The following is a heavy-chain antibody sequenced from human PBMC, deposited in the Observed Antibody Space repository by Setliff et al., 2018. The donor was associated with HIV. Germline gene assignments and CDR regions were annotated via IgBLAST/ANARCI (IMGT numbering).Heavy chain of an antibody. J-gene: IGHJ4*02. CDR2: IDPSDSYT. Sequence: GESLKISCQGSGYSFTSYWLNWVRQMPGKGLEWMGRIDPSDSYTNYNPSFQGHVTISADKSISTAYLQWSSLKASDTAMYYCASHDYYDSSVYYYRFDYWGQGTLVTVSS. CDR1: GYSFTSYW. CDR3: ASHDYYDSSVYYYRFDY. D-gene: IGHD3-22*01. V-gene: IGHV5-10-1*01.